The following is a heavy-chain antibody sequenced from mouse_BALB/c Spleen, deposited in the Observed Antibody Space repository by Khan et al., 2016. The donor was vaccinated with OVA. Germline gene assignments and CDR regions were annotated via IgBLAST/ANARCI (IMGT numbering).Heavy chain of an antibody. D-gene: IGHD2-3*01. Sequence: EVELVESGPGLVKPSQSLSLTCTVTGYSITSDYAWNWIRQFPGNTLEWMGYISYSGSTNYNPSLKSRISITRDTSKNRFILQLNSVTTEDTAPYYCAGDGSGYNYARDYWGQETSVTVSS. CDR2: ISYSGST. V-gene: IGHV3-2*02. CDR1: GYSITSDYA. CDR3: AGDGSGYNYARDY. J-gene: IGHJ4*01.